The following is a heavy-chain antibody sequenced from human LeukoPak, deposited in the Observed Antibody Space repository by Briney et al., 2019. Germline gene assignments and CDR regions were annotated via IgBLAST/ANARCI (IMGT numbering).Heavy chain of an antibody. CDR1: GGSISSSNYY. V-gene: IGHV4-39*01. CDR3: AGLRPSARPTLGPFSD. CDR2: IYYSGST. D-gene: IGHD6-6*01. Sequence: SETLSLTCTVSGGSISSSNYYWGWIRQPPGKGLEWIGSIYYSGSTYYNPSLKSRVTISVDTSNNQFSLKLTSVTAADTAVYHCAGLRPSARPTLGPFSDWGQGTLVTVSS. J-gene: IGHJ4*02.